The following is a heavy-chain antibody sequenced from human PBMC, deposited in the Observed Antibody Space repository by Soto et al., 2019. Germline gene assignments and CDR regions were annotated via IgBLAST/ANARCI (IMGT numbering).Heavy chain of an antibody. CDR1: GFTFRSYA. J-gene: IGHJ4*02. CDR2: ISGDGGST. D-gene: IGHD3-3*01. V-gene: IGHV3-23*01. Sequence: LRLSCAASGFTFRSYAMSWVCQTPGRGLEWVSTISGDGGSTYYADSVKGRFTISRDNAKNSLFLQMNSLRDEDTAVYYCARKGVAFDYWGQGALVTVSS. CDR3: ARKGVAFDY.